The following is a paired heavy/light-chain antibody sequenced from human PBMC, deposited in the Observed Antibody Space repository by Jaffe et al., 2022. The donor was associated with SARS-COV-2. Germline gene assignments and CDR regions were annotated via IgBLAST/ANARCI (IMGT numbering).Heavy chain of an antibody. V-gene: IGHV3-23*01. CDR3: AKGVGGTGKKTLDY. D-gene: IGHD1-26*01. CDR2: ISASGGTT. CDR1: GFIFSTYA. J-gene: IGHJ4*02. Sequence: EVQLLESGGGVVQPGGSLRLSCAASGFIFSTYAMTWVRQAPGKGLEWVSAISASGGTTYYADSVKGRFTISRDNSKNTQYLQMNSLRAEDTAVYYCAKGVGGTGKKTLDYWGQGTLVTVSS.
Light chain of an antibody. CDR1: SSDVGRYDY. CDR2: DVS. V-gene: IGLV2-14*03. J-gene: IGLJ2*01. Sequence: QSALTQPASVSGSPGQSITISCTGTSSDVGRYDYVSWYQQHPGKAPKLMIYDVSNRPSGVSNRFSGSKSGSTASLTISGLQAEDEADYYCSSYTISTTVVFGGGTKLTVL. CDR3: SSYTISTTVV.